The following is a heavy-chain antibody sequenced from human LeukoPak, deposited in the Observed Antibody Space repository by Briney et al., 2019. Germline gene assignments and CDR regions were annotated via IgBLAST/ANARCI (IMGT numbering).Heavy chain of an antibody. V-gene: IGHV1-69*13. CDR2: IIPIFGTA. Sequence: SVKVSCKASGGTFSSYAISWVRQAPGQGLEWMGGIIPIFGTANYAQKFQGRVTITADESTSTAYMELCSLRSEDTAVYYCARNGPPNYYDSSGALGDWGQGTLVTVSS. CDR1: GGTFSSYA. J-gene: IGHJ4*02. CDR3: ARNGPPNYYDSSGALGD. D-gene: IGHD3-22*01.